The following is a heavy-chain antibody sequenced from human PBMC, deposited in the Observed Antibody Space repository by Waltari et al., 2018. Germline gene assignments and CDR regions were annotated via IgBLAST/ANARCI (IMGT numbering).Heavy chain of an antibody. CDR2: IYYSGST. CDR3: ASSSSPLVFFDY. V-gene: IGHV4-59*01. D-gene: IGHD6-6*01. CDR1: GGSISSYY. Sequence: QVQLQESGPGLVKPSETLSLTCTVSGGSISSYYWSWIRQPPGKGLEWIGYIYYSGSTNYNPSLKSRVTISVDTSKNQFSLKLSSVTAADTAVYYCASSSSPLVFFDYWGQGTLVTVSS. J-gene: IGHJ4*02.